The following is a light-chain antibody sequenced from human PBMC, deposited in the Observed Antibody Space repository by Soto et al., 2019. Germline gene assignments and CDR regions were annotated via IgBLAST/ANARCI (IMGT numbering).Light chain of an antibody. V-gene: IGKV3-15*01. CDR1: QSVNRN. CDR3: QQYNNWPLS. J-gene: IGKJ1*01. CDR2: DAS. Sequence: EIVMTQSPATLSVSPGERATLSCRASQSVNRNLAWCQQKPGQAPRLLIYDASTRATGIPARFSGSGSGTEFTLTISCLQSEDFAGYYCQQYNNWPLSFGQGTKVEIK.